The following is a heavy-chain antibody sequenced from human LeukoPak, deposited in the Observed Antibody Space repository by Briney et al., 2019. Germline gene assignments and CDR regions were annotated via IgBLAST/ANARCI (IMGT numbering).Heavy chain of an antibody. D-gene: IGHD2-8*01. V-gene: IGHV3-23*01. CDR2: ITGGSSTT. CDR1: GFTFSGFP. J-gene: IGHJ3*01. CDR3: TKDVSNFIGASDA. Sequence: GGSLRLSCAASGFTFSGFPMSWVRQAPGKGLEWVAAITGGSSTTYYADSVKGRFTISRDNSRNTLYLQVNSLRVEDTAIYYCTKDVSNFIGASDAWGQGTMVTVSS.